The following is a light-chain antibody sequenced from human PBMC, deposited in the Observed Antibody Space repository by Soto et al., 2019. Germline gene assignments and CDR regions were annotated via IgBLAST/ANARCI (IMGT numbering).Light chain of an antibody. Sequence: QPVLTQPASVSGSPGQSITISCTGTSSDVGGYNYVSWYQQHPGRAPKLIIYEVSHRPSGVSNRFSGSKSGNTASLTISGLQAEDEADYYCSSYTNNSPLMFGGGTKLTVL. J-gene: IGLJ3*02. CDR1: SSDVGGYNY. CDR3: SSYTNNSPLM. CDR2: EVS. V-gene: IGLV2-14*01.